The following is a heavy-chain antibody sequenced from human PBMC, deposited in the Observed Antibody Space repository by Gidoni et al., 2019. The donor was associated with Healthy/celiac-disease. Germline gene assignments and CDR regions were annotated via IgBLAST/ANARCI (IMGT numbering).Heavy chain of an antibody. J-gene: IGHJ4*02. CDR2: IWYDGSNK. V-gene: IGHV3-33*01. CDR1: GFTFSSYG. D-gene: IGHD3-22*01. CDR3: ARDPIYYDSSGYFDY. Sequence: QVQLVESGGGVVQPGRSLRLSCAASGFTFSSYGMHWVRQAPGKGLGWVAVIWYDGSNKYDADSVKGRFTISRDNSKNTLYLQMNSLRAEDTAVYYCARDPIYYDSSGYFDYWGQGTLVTVSS.